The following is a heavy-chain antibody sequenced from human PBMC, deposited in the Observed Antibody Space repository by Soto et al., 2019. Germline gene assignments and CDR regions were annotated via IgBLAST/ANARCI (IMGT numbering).Heavy chain of an antibody. D-gene: IGHD2-2*01. CDR2: ISSSSSTM. CDR3: ARDLQDIVLVPAAIEDHWFDP. CDR1: GFTFSSYS. J-gene: IGHJ5*02. V-gene: IGHV3-48*02. Sequence: EVQLVESGGGLVQPGGSLRLSCAASGFTFSSYSMNWVRQAPGKGLEWVSYISSSSSTMYYADSVKGRFTISRDNAKNSLYLQMNSLRDEDTAVYYCARDLQDIVLVPAAIEDHWFDPWGQGTLVTVSS.